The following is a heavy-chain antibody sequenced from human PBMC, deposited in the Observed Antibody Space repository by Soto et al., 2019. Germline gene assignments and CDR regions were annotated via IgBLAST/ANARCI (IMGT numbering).Heavy chain of an antibody. Sequence: ASVNVSCKASGYTITSYGISWVRQAPGQGLEWMGWISAYNGNTNYAQKLQGRVTMTTDTSTSTAYMELRSLRSDDTAVYYCARDWYYGSGRYYRAYGMDVWGQGTTVTVSS. CDR1: GYTITSYG. CDR2: ISAYNGNT. J-gene: IGHJ6*02. CDR3: ARDWYYGSGRYYRAYGMDV. D-gene: IGHD3-10*01. V-gene: IGHV1-18*01.